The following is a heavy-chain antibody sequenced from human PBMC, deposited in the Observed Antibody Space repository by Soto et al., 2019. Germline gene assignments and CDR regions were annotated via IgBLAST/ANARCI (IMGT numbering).Heavy chain of an antibody. V-gene: IGHV4-59*01. J-gene: IGHJ4*02. CDR3: ARGAADTAMVDS. CDR1: GGSIRSYY. CDR2: IFYSGST. Sequence: SEPLSLTCTVSGGSIRSYYWTWIRQPPGKGLEWLGYIFYSGSTFYNPSLKSRVTISIHTSKSQFSLQLTSVTAADTAVYYCARGAADTAMVDSWGQGTLVT. D-gene: IGHD5-18*01.